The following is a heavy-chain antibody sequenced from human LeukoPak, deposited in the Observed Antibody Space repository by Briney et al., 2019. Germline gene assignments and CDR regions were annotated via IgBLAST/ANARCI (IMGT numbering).Heavy chain of an antibody. Sequence: GGSLRLSCAASGFTFTSYAMSWVRQAPGKGLEWVSGISGSGGSTYYADSVKGRFTLSRDNSKNTLYLQMNSLRAEDTAVYYCAKEGIVAAGTTEIDYWGQGTLVSVSS. CDR2: ISGSGGST. J-gene: IGHJ4*02. CDR3: AKEGIVAAGTTEIDY. V-gene: IGHV3-23*01. D-gene: IGHD6-13*01. CDR1: GFTFTSYA.